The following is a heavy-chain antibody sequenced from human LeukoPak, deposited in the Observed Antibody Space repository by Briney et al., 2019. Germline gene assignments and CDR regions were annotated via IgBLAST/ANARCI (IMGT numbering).Heavy chain of an antibody. CDR2: IKQDGSEK. J-gene: IGHJ6*03. D-gene: IGHD3-10*01. CDR3: ARETELWFGDNYMDV. Sequence: PGGSLRLSCAASGFTFSSYWVSWVRQAPGKGLEWVANIKQDGSEKYYEDSVKGRFTISRDNAKNSLYLQMNSLRAEDTAVYYCARETELWFGDNYMDVWGKGTTVTVSS. V-gene: IGHV3-7*01. CDR1: GFTFSSYW.